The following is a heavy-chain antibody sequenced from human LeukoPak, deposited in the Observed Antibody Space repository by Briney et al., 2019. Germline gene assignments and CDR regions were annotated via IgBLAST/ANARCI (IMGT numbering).Heavy chain of an antibody. J-gene: IGHJ4*02. CDR2: ISSSSSYI. V-gene: IGHV3-21*01. Sequence: GGSLRLSCAASGFTFSSYSMNWVRQAPGKGLEWVSSISSSSSYIYYADSVKGRFTISRDNAKNSLYLQMNSLRAEDTAVYYCATEYCSSTSCSPFDYWGQGTLVTVSS. D-gene: IGHD2-2*01. CDR1: GFTFSSYS. CDR3: ATEYCSSTSCSPFDY.